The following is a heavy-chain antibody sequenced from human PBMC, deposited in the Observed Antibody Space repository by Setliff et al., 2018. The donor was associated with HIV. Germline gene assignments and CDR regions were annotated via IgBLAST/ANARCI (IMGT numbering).Heavy chain of an antibody. CDR1: GFTVNSNY. J-gene: IGHJ4*02. Sequence: GSLRLSCAASGFTVNSNYINWVRQAPGKGLEWVSTINGRGDDTYYADSVKGRFTISRDNSKNTVSLQMSSLRADDTAVYYCAKEWSITAVIVVPSWDYWGQGTLVTVSS. CDR2: INGRGDDT. CDR3: AKEWSITAVIVVPSWDY. V-gene: IGHV3-23*01. D-gene: IGHD3-22*01.